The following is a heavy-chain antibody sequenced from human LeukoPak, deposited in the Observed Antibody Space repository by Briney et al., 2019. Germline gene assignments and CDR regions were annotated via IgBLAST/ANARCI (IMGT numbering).Heavy chain of an antibody. CDR3: ARVYYDSSGYFFDY. V-gene: IGHV4-30-4*01. Sequence: KPSETLSLTCTVSGGSISSGDYYRSWIRQPPGKGLEWIGYIYYSGSTYYNPSLKSRVTISVDTSKNQFSLKLSSVTAADTAVYCCARVYYDSSGYFFDYWGQGTLVTVSS. D-gene: IGHD3-22*01. CDR2: IYYSGST. J-gene: IGHJ4*02. CDR1: GGSISSGDYY.